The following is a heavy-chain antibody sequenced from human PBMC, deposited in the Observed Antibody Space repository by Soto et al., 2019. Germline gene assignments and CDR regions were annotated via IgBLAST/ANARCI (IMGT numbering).Heavy chain of an antibody. V-gene: IGHV1-18*01. CDR1: GYIFVNYG. J-gene: IGHJ6*02. CDR2: ISPYTGNT. D-gene: IGHD3-16*01. Sequence: QVQLVQSGDEVKKPGASVKVSCKASGYIFVNYGIAWVRQAPRQGLEWMGWISPYTGNTHSASKVQGRLTMTTDTTTSTAHMDLGSLTSDDTAVYYCVMVDNYVTPTPQDVWGQGTTVTVSS. CDR3: VMVDNYVTPTPQDV.